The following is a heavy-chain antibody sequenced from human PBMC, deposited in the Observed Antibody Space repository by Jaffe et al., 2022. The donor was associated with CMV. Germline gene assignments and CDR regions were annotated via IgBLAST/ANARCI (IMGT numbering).Heavy chain of an antibody. V-gene: IGHV4-59*08. D-gene: IGHD3-22*01. CDR3: ARRVYYYDSSGYYYPYYYYYMDV. J-gene: IGHJ6*03. CDR2: IYYSGST. Sequence: QVQLQESGPGLVKPSETLSLTCTVSGGSISSYYWSWIRQPPGKGLEWIGYIYYSGSTNYNPSLKSRVTISVDTSKNQFSLKLSSVTAADTAVYYCARRVYYYDSSGYYYPYYYYYMDVWGKGTTVTVSS. CDR1: GGSISSYY.